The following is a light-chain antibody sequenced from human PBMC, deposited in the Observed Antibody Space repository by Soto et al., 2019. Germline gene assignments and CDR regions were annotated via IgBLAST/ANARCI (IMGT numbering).Light chain of an antibody. CDR1: SSNIGNTA. CDR3: AAWDDSLNGPV. V-gene: IGLV1-36*01. J-gene: IGLJ2*01. Sequence: QSVLTQPPSVSEAPRQRVTISCSGSSSNIGNTAVNWYQQLPGKDPKLLIYYDDLLPSGVSDRFSGSKSGTSASLAISGLQSEDEADYYCAAWDDSLNGPVFGGGTQLTVL. CDR2: YDD.